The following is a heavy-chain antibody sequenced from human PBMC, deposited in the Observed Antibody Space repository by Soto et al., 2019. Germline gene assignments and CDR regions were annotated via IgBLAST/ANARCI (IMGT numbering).Heavy chain of an antibody. V-gene: IGHV5-51*01. D-gene: IGHD3-3*01. CDR2: IYPSDSDT. CDR1: GYSFTSYW. J-gene: IGHJ4*02. Sequence: GESLKISCKGSGYSFTSYWIGWVRQMPGKGLELMGIIYPSDSDTRYRPSFQGQVTISADKSISSAYLQWSSLRASDTAMYYWARGGVSTRTFDYWGQGTPVTVSS. CDR3: ARGGVSTRTFDY.